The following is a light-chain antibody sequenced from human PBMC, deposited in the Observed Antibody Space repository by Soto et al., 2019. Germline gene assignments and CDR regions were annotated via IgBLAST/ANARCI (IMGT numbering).Light chain of an antibody. V-gene: IGLV2-8*01. J-gene: IGLJ3*02. CDR2: EVT. CDR1: SSDIGAYSY. Sequence: QSVLTQPPSASGSPGQSVTISCTGTSSDIGAYSYVSWYQQHPGKAPKLMIYEVTDRPSGVPDRFSGSKSGNTASLTVSGLQAEDEANYYCSSAAGGYSGVFGGGTKLTVL. CDR3: SSAAGGYSGV.